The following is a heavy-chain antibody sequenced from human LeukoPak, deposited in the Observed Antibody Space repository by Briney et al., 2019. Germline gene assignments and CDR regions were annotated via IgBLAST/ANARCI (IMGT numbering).Heavy chain of an antibody. Sequence: GGSLRLSCAASGFSFSSYSMNWVRQAPGKGLEWVSYISSTSTTYYADSVKGRFTISRDTAKNSLYLQMNSVRDEDTALYYCARDKYGGLWGQGTMVTVSS. CDR1: GFSFSSYS. V-gene: IGHV3-48*02. CDR3: ARDKYGGL. D-gene: IGHD3-16*01. CDR2: ISSTSTT. J-gene: IGHJ3*01.